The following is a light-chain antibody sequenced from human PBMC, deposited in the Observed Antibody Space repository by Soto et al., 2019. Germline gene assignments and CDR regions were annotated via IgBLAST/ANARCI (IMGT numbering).Light chain of an antibody. CDR2: EVS. V-gene: IGLV2-23*02. CDR3: CSYAGRTTPYV. Sequence: QSALTQPASVSGSPGQSITISCTGTSSDVGSYNLVSWYQHHPRKAPKLMIYEVSERPSGVSNRFSGFKSGNTASLTISGLQAEDEADYYCCSYAGRTTPYVFGTGSKLTVL. J-gene: IGLJ1*01. CDR1: SSDVGSYNL.